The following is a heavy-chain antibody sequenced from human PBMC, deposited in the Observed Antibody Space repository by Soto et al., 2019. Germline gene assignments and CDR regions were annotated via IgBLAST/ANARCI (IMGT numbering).Heavy chain of an antibody. CDR1: GFSLKTSGVG. CDR3: AHSSGYEFFDY. CDR2: IYWDDDK. V-gene: IGHV2-5*02. Sequence: QITLKESGPTLVKPTQTLTLTCTFSGFSLKTSGVGVGWIRQPPGKALEWLALIYWDDDKRYSPSLKSRLTITTDTSKNQVVLTMTNMDPVATGTYYCAHSSGYEFFDYWGQGTLVTVSS. D-gene: IGHD5-12*01. J-gene: IGHJ4*02.